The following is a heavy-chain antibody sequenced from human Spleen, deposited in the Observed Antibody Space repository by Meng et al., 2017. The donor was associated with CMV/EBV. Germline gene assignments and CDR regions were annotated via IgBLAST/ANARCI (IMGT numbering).Heavy chain of an antibody. CDR3: ARVPLGSYTFDY. CDR1: GYTFTSYG. D-gene: IGHD1-26*01. Sequence: ASVKVSCKVSGYTFTSYGISWVRQAPGQGLEWMGWISAYNGGTNYAQKFQGRVTMTRDTSISTAYMELSRLRSDDTAVYYCARVPLGSYTFDYWGQGTLVTVSS. J-gene: IGHJ4*02. CDR2: ISAYNGGT. V-gene: IGHV1-18*01.